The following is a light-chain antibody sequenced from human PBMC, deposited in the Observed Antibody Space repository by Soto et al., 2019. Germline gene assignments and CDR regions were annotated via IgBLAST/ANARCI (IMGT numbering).Light chain of an antibody. CDR2: WAS. Sequence: DVVVTQSPDSLSVSLGERATINCTSSQSVLYPSNNKNYLAWYQQKSGQTPRLLLYWASTRKSGVPDRFSGSGSGADFTLTTSSLPPGDVAVCSCQQFYIPPPTFCQGATVDIK. J-gene: IGKJ1*01. V-gene: IGKV4-1*01. CDR3: QQFYIPPPT. CDR1: QSVLYPSNNKNY.